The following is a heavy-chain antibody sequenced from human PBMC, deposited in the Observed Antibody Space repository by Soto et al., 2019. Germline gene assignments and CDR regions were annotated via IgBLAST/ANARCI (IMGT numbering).Heavy chain of an antibody. CDR1: GYTFTSYG. CDR3: ARDNRYSSGWTYFDY. J-gene: IGHJ4*02. CDR2: ISAYNGNT. V-gene: IGHV1-18*01. Sequence: ASVKVSCKASGYTFTSYGISWVRQAPGQGLEWMGWISAYNGNTNYAQKLQGRVTMTTDTSTSTAYMELRSLRSDDTAVYYCARDNRYSSGWTYFDYWGQGTLITVSS. D-gene: IGHD6-19*01.